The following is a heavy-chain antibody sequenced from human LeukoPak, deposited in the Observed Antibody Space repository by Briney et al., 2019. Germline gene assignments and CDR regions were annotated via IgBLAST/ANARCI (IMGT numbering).Heavy chain of an antibody. CDR2: IYYSGST. Sequence: SETLSLTCAVSGGSISSYYWSWIRQPPGKGLEWIGYIYYSGSTNYNPSLKSRVTISVDTSKNQFSLKLSSVTAADTAVYYCARHRFGEFDYWGQGTLVTVSS. CDR3: ARHRFGEFDY. CDR1: GGSISSYY. D-gene: IGHD3-10*01. J-gene: IGHJ4*02. V-gene: IGHV4-59*08.